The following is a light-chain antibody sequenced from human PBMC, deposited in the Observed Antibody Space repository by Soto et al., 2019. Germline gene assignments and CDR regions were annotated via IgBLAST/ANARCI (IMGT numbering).Light chain of an antibody. J-gene: IGKJ2*01. CDR3: QQYGSSLYT. V-gene: IGKV3-20*01. CDR1: QSVSSSY. CDR2: GAS. Sequence: EIVLTQSPGTLSLSPGERATLSCRASQSVSSSYLAWYQQKPGQAPRLLIYGASSRATGIPDRFSGSGSGPDFTLTISRLEPEDFAVYYWQQYGSSLYTFGQGTKLEIK.